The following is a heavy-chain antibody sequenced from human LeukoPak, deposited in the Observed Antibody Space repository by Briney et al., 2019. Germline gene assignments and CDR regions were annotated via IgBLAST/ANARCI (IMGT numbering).Heavy chain of an antibody. Sequence: GRSLRLSCAASGFTFSSHAMSWVRQAPGKGLEWVSAISGSGGSTYYADSVKGQFTISRDNSKNTLYLQMDSLRAEDTAVYYCAKGYYYGMDVWGQGTTVTVSS. V-gene: IGHV3-23*01. CDR3: AKGYYYGMDV. J-gene: IGHJ6*02. CDR2: ISGSGGST. CDR1: GFTFSSHA.